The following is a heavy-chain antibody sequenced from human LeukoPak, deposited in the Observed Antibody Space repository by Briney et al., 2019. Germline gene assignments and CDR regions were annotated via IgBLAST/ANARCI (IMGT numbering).Heavy chain of an antibody. D-gene: IGHD4-17*01. Sequence: PSETLSLTCTVSGGSISSYYWSWIRQPPGKGLEWIGYIYYSGRTNYNPSLKSRVTISVDTSKNQFSLKLSSVTAADTAVYYCARDPPLYGGNTFDIWGQGTMVTVSS. J-gene: IGHJ3*02. CDR1: GGSISSYY. V-gene: IGHV4-59*01. CDR2: IYYSGRT. CDR3: ARDPPLYGGNTFDI.